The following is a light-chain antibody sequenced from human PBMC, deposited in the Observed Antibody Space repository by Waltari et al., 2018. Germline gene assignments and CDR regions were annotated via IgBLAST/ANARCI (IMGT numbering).Light chain of an antibody. CDR3: QQYGSSPGYT. CDR2: GAA. V-gene: IGKV3-20*01. J-gene: IGKJ2*01. Sequence: RASQSVSRIYLAAYHQKPGEAPRLLIYGAASRATGIPDRFSGSGSGTVFTLTISRLEPEDFAVYYCQQYGSSPGYTFGQGTKLEIK. CDR1: QSVSRIY.